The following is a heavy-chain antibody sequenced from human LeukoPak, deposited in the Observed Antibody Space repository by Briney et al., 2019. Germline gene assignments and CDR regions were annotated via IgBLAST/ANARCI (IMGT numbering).Heavy chain of an antibody. CDR2: ISWNTGTI. J-gene: IGHJ3*01. CDR3: AKVHRIVRVQGAFDV. V-gene: IGHV3-9*01. Sequence: PGGSLRLSCAASGFHFGDYAMHWVRQVPGKGLEWVSGISWNTGTIEYADSVKGRFTISRDNAKNSLFLQMNSLKPEDTALYYCAKVHRIVRVQGAFDVWGQGTMVTVSS. D-gene: IGHD1-26*01. CDR1: GFHFGDYA.